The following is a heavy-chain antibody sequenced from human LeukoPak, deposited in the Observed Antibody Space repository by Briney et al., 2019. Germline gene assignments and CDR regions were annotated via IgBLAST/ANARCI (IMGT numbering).Heavy chain of an antibody. CDR3: AREGAAGTNLNWFDP. D-gene: IGHD1-1*01. Sequence: SETLSLTCTVSGGSISSYYWSWLRQPPGKGLEWIRYISYSGSTNFNPSLKSRVTISVDTSENQFSLKLSSVTAADTAVYYCAREGAAGTNLNWFDPWGQGTLVTVSS. V-gene: IGHV4-59*01. CDR2: ISYSGST. J-gene: IGHJ5*02. CDR1: GGSISSYY.